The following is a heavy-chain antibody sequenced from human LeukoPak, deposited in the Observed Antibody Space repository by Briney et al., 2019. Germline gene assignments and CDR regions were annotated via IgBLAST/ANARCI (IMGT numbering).Heavy chain of an antibody. CDR2: ISYDGSNK. D-gene: IGHD3-3*01. J-gene: IGHJ4*02. CDR1: GFTFSSYA. Sequence: GGSLRLSCAASGFTFSSYAMHWVRQAPGKGLEWVAVISYDGSNKYYADSVKGRFTISRDNSKNTLYLQMNSLRAEDAAVYYCARDKGDYDFWSGYYTGGDYWGQGTLVTVSS. V-gene: IGHV3-30*04. CDR3: ARDKGDYDFWSGYYTGGDY.